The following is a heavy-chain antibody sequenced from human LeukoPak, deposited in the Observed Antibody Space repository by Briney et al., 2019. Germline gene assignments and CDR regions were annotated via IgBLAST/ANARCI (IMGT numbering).Heavy chain of an antibody. V-gene: IGHV3-20*04. CDR2: INWNGGRT. Sequence: GGSLRLSCAASGFTVSSNYMSWVRQAPGKGLEWVSGINWNGGRTGYADSVKGRFTISRDNAKNSLYLQMNSLRAEDTALYYCARDSHYGSGTIDYWGQGTLVTVSS. D-gene: IGHD3-10*01. CDR1: GFTVSSNY. J-gene: IGHJ4*02. CDR3: ARDSHYGSGTIDY.